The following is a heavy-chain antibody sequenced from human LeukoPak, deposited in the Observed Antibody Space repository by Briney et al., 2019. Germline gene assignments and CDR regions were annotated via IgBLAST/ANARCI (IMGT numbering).Heavy chain of an antibody. CDR1: GGSISSYY. CDR2: IYTSGST. V-gene: IGHV4-4*07. D-gene: IGHD6-6*01. J-gene: IGHJ4*02. CDR3: ARGGEYSSPSGLFDF. Sequence: PSETLPLTCTVSGGSISSYYWSWIRQPAGKGLEWIGRIYTSGSTNYNPSLKSRVTMSVDTSKNQFSLKLSSVTAADTAVYYCARGGEYSSPSGLFDFWGQGTLVTVSS.